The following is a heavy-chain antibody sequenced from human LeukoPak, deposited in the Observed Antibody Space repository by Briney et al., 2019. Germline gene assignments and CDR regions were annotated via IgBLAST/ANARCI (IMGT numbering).Heavy chain of an antibody. CDR1: GYXLTELS. CDR3: ATPRLKDYYYDSNGYYPFDY. J-gene: IGHJ4*02. Sequence: ASVKVSCKVSGYXLTELSMHWVRQAPGKGLEWMGGFDPEDGETIYAQKFQGRVTMTEDTSTDTAYMELSSLRSEDTAVYYCATPRLKDYYYDSNGYYPFDYWGQGTLVTVSS. V-gene: IGHV1-24*01. D-gene: IGHD3-22*01. CDR2: FDPEDGET.